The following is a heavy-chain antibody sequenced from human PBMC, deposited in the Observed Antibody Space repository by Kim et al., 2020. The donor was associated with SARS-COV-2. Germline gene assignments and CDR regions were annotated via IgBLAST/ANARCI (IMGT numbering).Heavy chain of an antibody. V-gene: IGHV3-7*01. D-gene: IGHD6-13*01. CDR2: GSEK. J-gene: IGHJ4*02. Sequence: GSEKNDVDSVKGRFTISRDNAENSLYLQMNSLRAEDTAVYFCARDRAAAGYWGQGTLVTVSS. CDR3: ARDRAAAGY.